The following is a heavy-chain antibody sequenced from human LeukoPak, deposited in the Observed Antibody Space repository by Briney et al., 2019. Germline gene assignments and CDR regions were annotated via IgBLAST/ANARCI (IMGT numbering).Heavy chain of an antibody. CDR2: IYYSGST. J-gene: IGHJ4*02. D-gene: IGHD3-22*01. CDR3: ARLEDSSGYYYDY. V-gene: IGHV4-59*08. CDR1: GGSISSYY. Sequence: SETLSLTCTVSGGSISSYYWSWIRQPPGKGLEWIGYIYYSGSTNYNPSLKSRVTISVDTSKNQFSLELSSVTAADTAVYYCARLEDSSGYYYDYWGQGTLVTVSS.